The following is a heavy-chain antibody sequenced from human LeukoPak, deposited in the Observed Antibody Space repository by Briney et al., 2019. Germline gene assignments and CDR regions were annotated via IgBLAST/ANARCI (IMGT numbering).Heavy chain of an antibody. CDR3: ARDGPAQMVDFDY. CDR2: IYPNNGAT. CDR1: GYTFSGTGWY. J-gene: IGHJ4*02. V-gene: IGHV1-2*02. D-gene: IGHD3-10*01. Sequence: ASVKVSCKASGYTFSGTGWYLYWLRQAPGQGLECMGWIYPNNGATAYAQKFQGRVAMTRDTSITTAYVELSRLRPDDTAVYYCARDGPAQMVDFDYWGQGTLVTVSS.